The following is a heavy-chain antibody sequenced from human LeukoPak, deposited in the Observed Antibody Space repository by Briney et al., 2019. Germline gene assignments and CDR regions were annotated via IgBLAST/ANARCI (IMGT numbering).Heavy chain of an antibody. J-gene: IGHJ4*02. CDR3: ARDQGSLTRSWYTGY. CDR1: GYTFTGYH. CDR2: INPYSGDT. V-gene: IGHV1-2*06. D-gene: IGHD6-13*01. Sequence: GASLKVSCKASGYTFTGYHIHWVRQAPGQRLEWMGRINPYSGDTNFAQKFQGRVTMTRDTSITTAYMDLSSLTPDDTAVYFCARDQGSLTRSWYTGYWGQGTQVTVSS.